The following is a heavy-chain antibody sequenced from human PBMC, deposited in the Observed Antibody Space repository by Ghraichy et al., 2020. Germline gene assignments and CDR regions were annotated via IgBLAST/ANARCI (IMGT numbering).Heavy chain of an antibody. CDR2: IKSKTDGGTT. J-gene: IGHJ4*02. D-gene: IGHD6-13*01. CDR3: TFRIAAAGTGY. Sequence: GSLRLSCAASGFTFSNAWMSWVRQAPGKGLEWVGRIKSKTDGGTTDYAAPVKGRFTISRDDSKNTLYLQMNSLKTEDTAVYYCTFRIAAAGTGYWGQGTLVTVSS. CDR1: GFTFSNAW. V-gene: IGHV3-15*01.